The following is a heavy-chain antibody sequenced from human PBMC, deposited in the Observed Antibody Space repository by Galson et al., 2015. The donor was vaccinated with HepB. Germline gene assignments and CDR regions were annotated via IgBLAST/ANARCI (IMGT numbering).Heavy chain of an antibody. CDR1: GGSFSGYY. D-gene: IGHD6-13*01. Sequence: ETLSLTCAVYGGSFSGYYWSWIRQPPGKGLEWIGEINHSGSTNYNPSLKSRVTISVDTSKNQFSLKLSSVTAADTAVYYCARARNYSSSWLRYYYYGMDVWGQGTTVTVSS. CDR2: INHSGST. CDR3: ARARNYSSSWLRYYYYGMDV. V-gene: IGHV4-34*01. J-gene: IGHJ6*02.